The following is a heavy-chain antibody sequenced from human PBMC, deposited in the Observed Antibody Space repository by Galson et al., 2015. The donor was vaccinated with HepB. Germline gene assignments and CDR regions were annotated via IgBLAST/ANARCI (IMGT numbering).Heavy chain of an antibody. V-gene: IGHV3-21*01. J-gene: IGHJ5*02. CDR1: RFIFSNYK. CDR2: ISSNGDYT. Sequence: SLRLSCAAPRFIFSNYKMNWVRQPPGKGLEWVSSISSNGDYTYYADSVRGRFTISRDNAKNSVYLQMSSLRVEDTALYYCARDWGIPVAGTWWFDPWGQGTLVTVSS. CDR3: ARDWGIPVAGTWWFDP. D-gene: IGHD6-19*01.